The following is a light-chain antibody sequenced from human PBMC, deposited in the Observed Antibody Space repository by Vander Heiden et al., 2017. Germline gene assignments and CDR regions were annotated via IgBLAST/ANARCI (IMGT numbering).Light chain of an antibody. V-gene: IGKV1-8*01. Sequence: AIRITQSPASLSASTGDRVTLTCRASQGISSYLAWYQHKTGKAPKRLIYAAATLQSGVPARCSGSGSGTDGTLTTSCLQSEDVATDYCQQYYSDSLTFGQGTKLEIK. J-gene: IGKJ2*01. CDR1: QGISSY. CDR3: QQYYSDSLT. CDR2: AAA.